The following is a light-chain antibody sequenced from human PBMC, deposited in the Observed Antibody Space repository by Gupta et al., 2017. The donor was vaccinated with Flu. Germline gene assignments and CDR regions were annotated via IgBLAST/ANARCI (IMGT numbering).Light chain of an antibody. V-gene: IGKV1-39*01. J-gene: IGKJ2*01. CDR3: QQADNTPYA. CDR2: AAS. Sequence: PSSLSASVGDRVTITCRASQYIKNNLNWYQQRPGKAPNLLIYAASTVQEGVPSRFSGSGSGTDFKLTINSLQPEDFATYYCQQADNTPYAFGQGTTLEIK. CDR1: QYIKNN.